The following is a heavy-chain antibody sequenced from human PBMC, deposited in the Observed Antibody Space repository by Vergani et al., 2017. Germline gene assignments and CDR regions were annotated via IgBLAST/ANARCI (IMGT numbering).Heavy chain of an antibody. CDR1: GFTLNTYG. D-gene: IGHD2-8*01. CDR3: ARGLWDCTHIRCSPPSY. CDR2: IRYDGSSE. J-gene: IGHJ4*02. Sequence: VDLVESGGGFVQPGGSRRLSCTLSGFTLNTYGIHWVRQAPGKGLEWVSFIRYDGSSEYYGDSVKGRFTISRDKSQNTVNLQMNSLRTEDTAVYFCARGLWDCTHIRCSPPSYWGQGTQVTVSS. V-gene: IGHV3-30*02.